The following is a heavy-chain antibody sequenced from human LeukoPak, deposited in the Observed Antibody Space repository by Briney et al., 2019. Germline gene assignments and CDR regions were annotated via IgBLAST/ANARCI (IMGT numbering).Heavy chain of an antibody. CDR1: GGSISSYY. D-gene: IGHD3-16*01. CDR3: ARGGDYVPGDYFDY. Sequence: SETLSLTCTVSGGSISSYYWSWIRQPPGKGLEWIGYIYYSGSTNYNPSLKSRVTISVDTSKNQLSLKLSSVTAADTAVYYCARGGDYVPGDYFDYWGQGTLVTVSS. V-gene: IGHV4-59*01. CDR2: IYYSGST. J-gene: IGHJ4*02.